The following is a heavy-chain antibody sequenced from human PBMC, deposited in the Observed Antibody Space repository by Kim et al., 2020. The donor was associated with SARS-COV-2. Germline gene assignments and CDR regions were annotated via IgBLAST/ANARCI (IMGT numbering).Heavy chain of an antibody. Sequence: SETLSLTCTVSGGSISSYYWSWIRQPPGKGLEWIGYIYYSGSTNYNPSLKSRVTISVDTSKNQFSLKLSSVTAADTAVYYCARHLARTVTVYYYYGMDVWGQGTTVTVSS. CDR2: IYYSGST. J-gene: IGHJ6*02. CDR1: GGSISSYY. CDR3: ARHLARTVTVYYYYGMDV. D-gene: IGHD4-4*01. V-gene: IGHV4-59*08.